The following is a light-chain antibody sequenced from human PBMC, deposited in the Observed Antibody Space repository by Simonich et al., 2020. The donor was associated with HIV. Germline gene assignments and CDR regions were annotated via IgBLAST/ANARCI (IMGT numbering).Light chain of an antibody. CDR3: QEYGSSRT. CDR1: QSVSSSY. V-gene: IGKV3-20*01. Sequence: EIVMTQSPGTLSLSPGERATLSCRASQSVSSSYLAWYQQKPGQAPRLLIYGASSAATGIPDRFSGSGSGTVFTLTISRLEPEEFAVYYCQEYGSSRTFGQGTKVEIK. J-gene: IGKJ1*01. CDR2: GAS.